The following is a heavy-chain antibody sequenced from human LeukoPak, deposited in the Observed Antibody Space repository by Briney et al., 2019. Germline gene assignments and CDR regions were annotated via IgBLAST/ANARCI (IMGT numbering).Heavy chain of an antibody. V-gene: IGHV3-74*01. J-gene: IGHJ3*02. CDR3: TRSTYSSDAFDI. D-gene: IGHD6-13*01. CDR2: INSDGSST. CDR1: EFTFSSYW. Sequence: GGSLRLSCATSEFTFSSYWMHWVRQAPGKGLVWVSRINSDGSSTTYADSVKGRFTISRDNAKNTLYLQMNSLRAEDTAVYYCTRSTYSSDAFDIWGQGTVVTVSS.